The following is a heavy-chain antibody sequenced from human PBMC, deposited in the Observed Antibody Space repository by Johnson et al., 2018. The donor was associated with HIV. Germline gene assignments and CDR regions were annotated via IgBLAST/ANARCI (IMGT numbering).Heavy chain of an antibody. Sequence: VQVVESGGGVVQPGRSLRLSCAASGFTVSSNYMTWVRHAPGKGLEWVSSINWNGGSTTYADSVRGRFSISRDNAKNTLYLQLNSLRAEDTAVYYCARDSGWIQLDAFDIWGQGTMVTVSS. CDR1: GFTVSSNY. CDR3: ARDSGWIQLDAFDI. J-gene: IGHJ3*02. D-gene: IGHD5-24*01. CDR2: INWNGGST. V-gene: IGHV3-20*04.